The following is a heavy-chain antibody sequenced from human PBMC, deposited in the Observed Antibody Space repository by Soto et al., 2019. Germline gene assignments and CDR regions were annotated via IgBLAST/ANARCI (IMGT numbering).Heavy chain of an antibody. CDR1: GGTFSSYA. CDR3: ARGRLLWFGELFRIDACDI. D-gene: IGHD3-10*01. Sequence: QVQLVQSGAEVKKPGSSVKVSCKASGGTFSSYAISWVRQAPGQGLEWMGGIIPIFGTANYAQNFQGRVTITADESTSTAYMELSSLRSEDTAVYYCARGRLLWFGELFRIDACDIWGQGTMVTVSS. V-gene: IGHV1-69*01. CDR2: IIPIFGTA. J-gene: IGHJ3*02.